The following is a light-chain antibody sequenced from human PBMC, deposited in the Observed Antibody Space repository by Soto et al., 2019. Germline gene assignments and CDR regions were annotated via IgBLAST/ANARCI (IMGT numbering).Light chain of an antibody. Sequence: EFVLTQSPGTLSLSPGERATLSCRASQSVYASSIVWYQQKPGQAPRLLMYHAFRRATGIPDRFSGSGSGTDFTLTITRLEPEDFAVYYCQHYESALWMFGQGTKVEIK. J-gene: IGKJ1*01. CDR1: QSVYASS. CDR2: HAF. CDR3: QHYESALWM. V-gene: IGKV3-20*01.